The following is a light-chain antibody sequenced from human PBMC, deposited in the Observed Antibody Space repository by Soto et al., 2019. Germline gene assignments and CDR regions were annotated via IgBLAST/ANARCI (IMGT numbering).Light chain of an antibody. V-gene: IGKV3-20*01. Sequence: ILMTQSPATLSVSPWERVTLSCRASQSVSSNLAWYLQKPGQAPRLLIYGASNRATGIPDRFSGSGSGTDFTLTISRLEPEDFAVFYCQQYGSSITFGQGTRLEIK. CDR3: QQYGSSIT. CDR2: GAS. J-gene: IGKJ5*01. CDR1: QSVSSN.